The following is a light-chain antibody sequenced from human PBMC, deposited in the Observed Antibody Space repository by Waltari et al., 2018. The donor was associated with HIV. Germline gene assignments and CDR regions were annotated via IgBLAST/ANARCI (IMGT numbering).Light chain of an antibody. CDR2: DDS. CDR1: NIGKKR. Sequence: SYVLTQPPSVSVAPGQTDRLPCEGDNIGKKRLHWYQQKPGQAPVLVVYDDSDRPSGIPERFSGSKSGNTATLTIIRVEAGDEADYYCQVWDSTSDHLVFGGGAKLTVL. CDR3: QVWDSTSDHLV. J-gene: IGLJ2*01. V-gene: IGLV3-21*02.